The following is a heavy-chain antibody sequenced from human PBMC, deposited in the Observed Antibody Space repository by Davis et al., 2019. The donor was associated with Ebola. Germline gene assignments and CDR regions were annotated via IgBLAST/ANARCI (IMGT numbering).Heavy chain of an antibody. V-gene: IGHV1-8*01. CDR1: GYTFTTYD. J-gene: IGHJ6*02. CDR2: MNPNSGNT. D-gene: IGHD1-1*01. CDR3: ARDLWTEGTVYGMDV. Sequence: ASVKVSCKASGYTFTTYDINWVRQATGQGLEWMGWMNPNSGNTGYAQKFQGRVTMTRNPSISTAYMELSSLRSEDTAVYYYARDLWTEGTVYGMDVWGQGTTVTVSS.